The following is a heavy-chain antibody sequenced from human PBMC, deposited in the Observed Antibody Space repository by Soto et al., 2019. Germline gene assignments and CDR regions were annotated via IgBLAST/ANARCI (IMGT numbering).Heavy chain of an antibody. Sequence: GGSLRLSCAASGFTFDDYAMHWVRQAPGKGLEWVSGISWNSGSIGYADSVKGRFTISRDNAKNSLYLQMNSLRAEDTALYYCAKGDGIVVVPAAAFDYWGQGTLVTVS. CDR3: AKGDGIVVVPAAAFDY. J-gene: IGHJ4*02. V-gene: IGHV3-9*01. CDR2: ISWNSGSI. D-gene: IGHD2-2*01. CDR1: GFTFDDYA.